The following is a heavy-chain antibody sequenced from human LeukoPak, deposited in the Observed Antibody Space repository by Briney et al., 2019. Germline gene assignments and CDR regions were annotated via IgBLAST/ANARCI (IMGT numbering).Heavy chain of an antibody. CDR1: GFTFSSYS. Sequence: GGGLRLSCAPSGFTFSSYSMNWVRQAPGKGLEWVSSISSSSSYIYYTDSVKGRFTISIDNAKNSLYLQMNSLRAEDTAVYYCARGSSSSAPYFDYWGQGTLVTVSS. V-gene: IGHV3-21*01. D-gene: IGHD6-6*01. CDR3: ARGSSSSAPYFDY. CDR2: ISSSSSYI. J-gene: IGHJ4*02.